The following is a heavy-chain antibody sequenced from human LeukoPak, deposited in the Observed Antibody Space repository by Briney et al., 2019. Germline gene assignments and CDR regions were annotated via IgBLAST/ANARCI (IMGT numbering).Heavy chain of an antibody. CDR1: GYSFTSYW. CDR3: ARRPSTHDAFDI. J-gene: IGHJ3*02. Sequence: GEALKISCKGSGYSFTSYWIGWVRQMPGKGLEWMGIIYPCDSDTRYSPSFQGHVTISADKSISTAYLQWSSLKASDTAMYYCARRPSTHDAFDIWGQGTMVTVSS. D-gene: IGHD2-15*01. CDR2: IYPCDSDT. V-gene: IGHV5-51*01.